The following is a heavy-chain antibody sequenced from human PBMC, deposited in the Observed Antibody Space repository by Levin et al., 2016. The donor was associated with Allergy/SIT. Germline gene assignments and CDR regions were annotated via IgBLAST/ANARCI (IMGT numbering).Heavy chain of an antibody. CDR2: IDPSDSYT. J-gene: IGHJ5*02. CDR3: ARQGRKGYSGSGTRKYNWFDP. D-gene: IGHD3-10*01. CDR1: GYSFTSYW. V-gene: IGHV5-10-1*01. Sequence: GESLKISCKGSGYSFTSYWINWVRQMPGKGLEWMGRIDPSDSYTNYSPSFQGHVTISADKSISTAYLQWSGLKASDTAIYYCARQGRKGYSGSGTRKYNWFDPWGQGTLVTVSS.